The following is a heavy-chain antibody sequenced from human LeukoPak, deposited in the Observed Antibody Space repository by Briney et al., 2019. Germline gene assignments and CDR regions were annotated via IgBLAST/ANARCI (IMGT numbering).Heavy chain of an antibody. V-gene: IGHV3-48*01. CDR2: ISSSSSTI. CDR1: GFTFSIYS. J-gene: IGHJ1*01. CDR3: ATYSSGNGREFQH. Sequence: GGSLRLSCAASGFTFSIYSMSWVRQAPGKGLEWVSYISSSSSTISYADSVKGRFTISRDNAENSLYLQMNSLRPEDTAIYYCATYSSGNGREFQHWGQGTLVTVSS. D-gene: IGHD3-22*01.